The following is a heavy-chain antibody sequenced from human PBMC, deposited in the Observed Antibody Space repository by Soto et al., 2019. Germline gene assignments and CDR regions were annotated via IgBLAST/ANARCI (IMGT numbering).Heavy chain of an antibody. CDR3: VNDQVYVDTAMVIQSLFDY. CDR1: GFTISSYA. D-gene: IGHD5-18*01. CDR2: ISSNGGST. V-gene: IGHV3-64D*06. J-gene: IGHJ4*02. Sequence: PAGSLRLSCSASGFTISSYAMNWVRQAPGKGLEYVSGISSNGGSTYNAAPVKGSSTISRTNSKNTLLLQISVIRAEITALYYCVNDQVYVDTAMVIQSLFDYWGQGALVTVSS.